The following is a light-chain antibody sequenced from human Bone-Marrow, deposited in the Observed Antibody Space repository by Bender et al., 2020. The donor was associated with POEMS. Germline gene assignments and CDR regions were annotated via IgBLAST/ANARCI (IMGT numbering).Light chain of an antibody. Sequence: QSVLTQPPSASGTPGQRVTISCSGGSSNIGAHAVNWYQHLPGTAPKLLIYSSHRRPSEVPDRFSGSRSGTSASLAISGLQSEDEADYYCVAWDDSLSGSYFFGTGTKVTVL. CDR2: SSH. CDR3: VAWDDSLSGSYF. V-gene: IGLV1-44*01. CDR1: SSNIGAHA. J-gene: IGLJ1*01.